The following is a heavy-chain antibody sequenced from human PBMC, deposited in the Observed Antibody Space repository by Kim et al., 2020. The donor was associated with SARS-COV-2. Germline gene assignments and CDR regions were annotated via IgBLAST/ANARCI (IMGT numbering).Heavy chain of an antibody. J-gene: IGHJ5*02. CDR2: INGDGRSI. Sequence: GGSLRLSCAASGFTFTAYSMHWVRQAPGKGLVWVSRINGDGRSITYADPVKGRFTISKDDAETTLYLQMNSLRAEDTGVYYCARARFDPWGQGTLVTVSS. CDR1: GFTFTAYS. CDR3: ARARFDP. V-gene: IGHV3-74*03.